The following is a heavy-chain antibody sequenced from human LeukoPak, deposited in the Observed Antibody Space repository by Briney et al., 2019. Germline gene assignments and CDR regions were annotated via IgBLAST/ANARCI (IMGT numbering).Heavy chain of an antibody. Sequence: SETLSLTCAVYGGSFSGYYWSWIRQPPGKGLEWIGEINHSGSTNYNPSLKSRVTISVDTSKNQFSLKLSSVTAADTAVYYCARRRTSEWLPTYYYYYYMDVWGKGTTVTVSS. CDR1: GGSFSGYY. CDR2: INHSGST. J-gene: IGHJ6*03. CDR3: ARRRTSEWLPTYYYYYYMDV. D-gene: IGHD3-3*01. V-gene: IGHV4-34*01.